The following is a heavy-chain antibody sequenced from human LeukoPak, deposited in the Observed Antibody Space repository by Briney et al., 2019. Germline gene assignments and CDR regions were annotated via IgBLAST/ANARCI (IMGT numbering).Heavy chain of an antibody. V-gene: IGHV4-59*01. CDR3: ARLPDVSGWPFDY. CDR1: DDSISRDY. J-gene: IGHJ4*02. Sequence: SETLSLTCTASDDSISRDYWTWIRQPPGKGLEWIGYIRHSGRTEYNPSLKSRVTISIQTSKNQFSLKLTSVTAADTAIYYCARLPDVSGWPFDYWGQGILVTVPS. CDR2: IRHSGRT. D-gene: IGHD6-19*01.